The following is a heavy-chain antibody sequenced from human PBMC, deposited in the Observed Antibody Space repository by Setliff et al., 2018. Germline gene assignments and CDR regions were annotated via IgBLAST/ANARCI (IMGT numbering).Heavy chain of an antibody. CDR2: IKQDGSEK. Sequence: SCAASGFTFSSYWMSWVRQAPGKGLEWVANIKQDGSEKYYVDSVKGRFTISRDNAKNSLYLQMNSLRAEDTAVYYCAREGDTVNWFDPWGQGTLVTVSS. CDR1: GFTFSSYW. J-gene: IGHJ5*02. V-gene: IGHV3-7*01. CDR3: AREGDTVNWFDP. D-gene: IGHD4-4*01.